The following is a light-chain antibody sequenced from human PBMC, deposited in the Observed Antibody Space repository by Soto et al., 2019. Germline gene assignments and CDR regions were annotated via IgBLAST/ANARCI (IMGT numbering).Light chain of an antibody. J-gene: IGLJ2*01. CDR1: NSDVGNYNL. Sequence: QSALTQPASVSGSPGQSITMSCTGTNSDVGNYNLVSWYQQHPGKAPKLMIFEVSKRPSGVSNRFSGSKSDNTASLTISGVQAEDEADYYCCSYAGGRAFVVFGGGTKLTVL. CDR2: EVS. V-gene: IGLV2-23*02. CDR3: CSYAGGRAFVV.